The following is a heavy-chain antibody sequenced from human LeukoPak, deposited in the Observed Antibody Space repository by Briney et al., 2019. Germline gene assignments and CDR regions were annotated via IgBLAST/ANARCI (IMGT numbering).Heavy chain of an antibody. D-gene: IGHD3-10*01. CDR3: ANSRYYGSGSYYPSFHI. CDR1: GFMFSSYG. CDR2: ITNSGGS. Sequence: PGESLRLSCAASGFMFSSYGMSWVRQAPGKGLEWVSGITNSGGSYYADSVRGRFTISRDNSKNTVFLQMNSLRAEDTAVYYCANSRYYGSGSYYPSFHIWGQGTMVTVSS. V-gene: IGHV3-23*01. J-gene: IGHJ3*02.